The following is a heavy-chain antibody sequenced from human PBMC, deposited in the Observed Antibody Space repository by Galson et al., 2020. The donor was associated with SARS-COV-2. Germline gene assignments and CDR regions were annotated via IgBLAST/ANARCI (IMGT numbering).Heavy chain of an antibody. J-gene: IGHJ4*02. V-gene: IGHV1-2*04. CDR2: INPNSGAT. CDR1: GYTFTGYY. Sequence: ASVKVPCKTSGYTFTGYYMHWVRQAPGQGLEWTGWINPNSGATNHAQKFQGWVTMTRDTSIITVHMELGRLRSDDTAGYYCARRRYYFDSSGLGYWGQGTVVTVSS. D-gene: IGHD3-22*01. CDR3: ARRRYYFDSSGLGY.